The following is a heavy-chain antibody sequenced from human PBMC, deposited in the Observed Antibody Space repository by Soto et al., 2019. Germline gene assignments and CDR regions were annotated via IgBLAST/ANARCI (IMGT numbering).Heavy chain of an antibody. V-gene: IGHV1-69*13. Sequence: GASVKVSCKASGGTFSSYAISWVRQAPGQGLEWMGGIIPIFGTANYAQKFQGRVTITADESTSTAYMELSSLRSEETAVYYCARALPVEMPTITYYYYYCMDVRGRGTTVIVSS. CDR2: IIPIFGTA. CDR1: GGTFSSYA. CDR3: ARALPVEMPTITYYYYYCMDV. J-gene: IGHJ6*02. D-gene: IGHD5-12*01.